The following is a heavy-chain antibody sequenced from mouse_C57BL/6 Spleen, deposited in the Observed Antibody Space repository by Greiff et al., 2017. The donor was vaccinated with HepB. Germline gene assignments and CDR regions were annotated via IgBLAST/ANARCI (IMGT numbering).Heavy chain of an antibody. CDR1: GFNIKDYY. V-gene: IGHV14-1*01. D-gene: IGHD1-1*01. CDR2: IDPEDGDT. CDR3: TTYGSSAPYAMDY. J-gene: IGHJ4*01. Sequence: VQLQQSGAELVRPGASVKLSCTASGFNIKDYYMHWVKQRPEQGLEWIGRIDPEDGDTEYAPKFQGKATMTADTSSNTAYLQLSSLTSEDTAVYYCTTYGSSAPYAMDYWGQGTSVTVSS.